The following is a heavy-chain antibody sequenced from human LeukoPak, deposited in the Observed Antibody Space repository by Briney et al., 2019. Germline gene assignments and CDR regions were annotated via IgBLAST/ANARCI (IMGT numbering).Heavy chain of an antibody. J-gene: IGHJ4*02. CDR2: ISGSGGSI. Sequence: GGSLRLSCAASGFTFSSYAMSWVRQAPGKGLEWVSSISGSGGSIYYADSVKGRFTISRDNSEGTLYLQMNSLRAEDTAIYYCAKEAVAAAGPFDYWGQGTLVTVSS. CDR3: AKEAVAAAGPFDY. V-gene: IGHV3-23*01. CDR1: GFTFSSYA. D-gene: IGHD6-13*01.